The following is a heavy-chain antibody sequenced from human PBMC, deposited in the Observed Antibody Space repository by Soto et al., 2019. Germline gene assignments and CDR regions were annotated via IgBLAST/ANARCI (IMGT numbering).Heavy chain of an antibody. V-gene: IGHV4-38-2*01. D-gene: IGHD3-22*01. CDR1: GYSISSGYY. CDR3: ARVGTMIVVVINAFDI. CDR2: IYHSGST. J-gene: IGHJ3*02. Sequence: PSEPLSLTCAVSGYSISSGYYWGWIRQPPGKGLEWIGSIYHSGSTYYNPSLKSRVTISVDTSKNQFSLKLSSVTAADTAVYYCARVGTMIVVVINAFDIWGQGTMVTVSS.